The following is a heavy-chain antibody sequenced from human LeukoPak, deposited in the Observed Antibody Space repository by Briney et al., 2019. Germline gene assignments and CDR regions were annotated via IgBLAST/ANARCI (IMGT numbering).Heavy chain of an antibody. V-gene: IGHV1-69*13. D-gene: IGHD5-24*01. J-gene: IGHJ5*02. CDR2: IIPIFGTA. Sequence: ASVKVSCKASGGTFSRYAISWVRPAPGQGLEWMGGIIPIFGTANYAQKFQGRVTITADESTSTAYMELSSLRSEDTAVYYCARASRDGYNDWFDPWGQGTLVTVSS. CDR1: GGTFSRYA. CDR3: ARASRDGYNDWFDP.